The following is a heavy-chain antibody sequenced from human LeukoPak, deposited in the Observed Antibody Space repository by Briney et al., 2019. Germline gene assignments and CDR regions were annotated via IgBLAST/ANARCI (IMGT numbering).Heavy chain of an antibody. CDR1: GYTFTGYY. D-gene: IGHD2-2*02. Sequence: ASVKVSCKASGYTFTGYYMHWVRQAPGQGLEWMGWINPNSGGTNYAQKFQGRVTMTRDTSISTAYMELSRLRSDDTAVYYCARADIVVVPAAIGPWGQGTLVTVSS. CDR2: INPNSGGT. V-gene: IGHV1-2*02. CDR3: ARADIVVVPAAIGP. J-gene: IGHJ5*02.